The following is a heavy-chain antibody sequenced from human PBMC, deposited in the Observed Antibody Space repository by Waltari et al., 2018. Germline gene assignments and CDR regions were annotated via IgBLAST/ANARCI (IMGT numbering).Heavy chain of an antibody. CDR3: ATTDGIGDYYYMDV. D-gene: IGHD1-1*01. J-gene: IGHJ6*03. CDR2: IRYDGSYT. CDR1: GLTFSASG. Sequence: QVQLVESGGGVVQPGGSLRLSCTASGLTFSASGMHWVRQAPGKGLELVAFIRYDGSYTYYSDSVNGRFTLPRDNSKNTLFLKMNILTVEDTSVSYCATTDGIGDYYYMDVWGKGATVPISS. V-gene: IGHV3-30*02.